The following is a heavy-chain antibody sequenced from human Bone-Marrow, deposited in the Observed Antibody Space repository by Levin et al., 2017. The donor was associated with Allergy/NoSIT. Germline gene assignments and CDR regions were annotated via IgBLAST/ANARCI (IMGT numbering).Heavy chain of an antibody. J-gene: IGHJ1*01. CDR2: IYYSGST. Sequence: GSLRLSCTVSGGSISSYYWSWIRQPPGKGLEWIGYIYYSGSTNYNPSLKSRVTISVDTSKNQFSLKLSSVTAADTAVYYCARSSGMTVAGYFQHGGQGPLLTVSS. V-gene: IGHV4-59*01. CDR3: ARSSGMTVAGYFQH. CDR1: GGSISSYY. D-gene: IGHD6-19*01.